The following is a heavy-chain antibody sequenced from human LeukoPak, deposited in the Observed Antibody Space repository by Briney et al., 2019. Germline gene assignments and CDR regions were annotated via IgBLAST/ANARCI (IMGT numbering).Heavy chain of an antibody. D-gene: IGHD2-2*01. V-gene: IGHV3-30*18. CDR1: GFTFTSSG. J-gene: IGHJ6*02. Sequence: GGSLRLSCAASGFTFTSSGMHWVRKAPGKGLEWVAVISFEGSNKNYAHSVKGRFTISRDNSKNTLYLQMNSLRAEDTAVYYCAKEWGPRYCSSTSCWGHYYYGMDVWGQGTTVTVSS. CDR3: AKEWGPRYCSSTSCWGHYYYGMDV. CDR2: ISFEGSNK.